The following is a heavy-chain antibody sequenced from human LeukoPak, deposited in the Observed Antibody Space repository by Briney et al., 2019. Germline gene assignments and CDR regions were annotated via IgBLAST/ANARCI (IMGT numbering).Heavy chain of an antibody. Sequence: GGSLRLSCAASGFTFSSYAMSWVRQAPGKGLDWVSAISGSGGSTYYADSVKGRFTISRDNSKNTLYLQMNSLRAEDRAVYYCAKVLTGTVIYYFDYWGQGTLVTVSS. CDR2: ISGSGGST. D-gene: IGHD4-17*01. CDR3: AKVLTGTVIYYFDY. J-gene: IGHJ4*02. V-gene: IGHV3-23*01. CDR1: GFTFSSYA.